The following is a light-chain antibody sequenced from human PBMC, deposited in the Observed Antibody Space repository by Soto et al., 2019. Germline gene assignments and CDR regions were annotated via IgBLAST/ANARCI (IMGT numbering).Light chain of an antibody. CDR2: GAS. Sequence: EIVLTQSPGTLSLSPGERATLSCRASQSVTSSYLAWYQEKPGQAPRLLIYGASSRPTGIPDRFSGSGSGTDFPLTISRLEPEDFAVYYCPHYGISPPTWTFGQGTKV. V-gene: IGKV3-20*01. CDR1: QSVTSSY. J-gene: IGKJ1*01. CDR3: PHYGISPPTWT.